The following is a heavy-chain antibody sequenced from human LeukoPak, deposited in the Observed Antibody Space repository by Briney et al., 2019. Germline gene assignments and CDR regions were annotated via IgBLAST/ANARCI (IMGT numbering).Heavy chain of an antibody. CDR2: IYPGDSDT. Sequence: GESLKISCKGSGYNFTNYWIGWVRQMPGKGLEWMGIIYPGDSDTPYSPSFQGQVTISADKSISPAYLQWSSLKASDTAMYYCSRRRDGYNYVGTDYWGQGTLVTVSS. J-gene: IGHJ4*02. D-gene: IGHD5-24*01. CDR1: GYNFTNYW. CDR3: SRRRDGYNYVGTDY. V-gene: IGHV5-51*01.